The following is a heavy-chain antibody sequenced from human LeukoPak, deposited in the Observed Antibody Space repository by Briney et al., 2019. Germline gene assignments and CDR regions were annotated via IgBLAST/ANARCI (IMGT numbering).Heavy chain of an antibody. D-gene: IGHD2-15*01. Sequence: GGSLRLSCAASGFTVSSNYMSWVRQAPGKGLGWVSVIYSGGSTYYADSVKGRFTISRDNSKNTLYLQMNSLRAEDTAVYYCARTPLPNCSGGSCYSPYYYYYYMDVWGKGTTVTVSS. CDR1: GFTVSSNY. CDR3: ARTPLPNCSGGSCYSPYYYYYYMDV. CDR2: IYSGGST. V-gene: IGHV3-53*01. J-gene: IGHJ6*03.